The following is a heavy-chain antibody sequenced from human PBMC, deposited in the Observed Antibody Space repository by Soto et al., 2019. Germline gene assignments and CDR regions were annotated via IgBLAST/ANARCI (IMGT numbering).Heavy chain of an antibody. Sequence: ASVKVSCKASGYTFVDYALHWVRQAPGQGLEWVGWMNPKTGNIKSSHKFEDRVSITRDTATSTAYMELSGLRSEDTAVYFCTGEAVVAENWFDPWGQGTLVTV. CDR1: GYTFVDYA. V-gene: IGHV1-3*01. CDR3: TGEAVVAENWFDP. CDR2: MNPKTGNI. J-gene: IGHJ5*02. D-gene: IGHD3-22*01.